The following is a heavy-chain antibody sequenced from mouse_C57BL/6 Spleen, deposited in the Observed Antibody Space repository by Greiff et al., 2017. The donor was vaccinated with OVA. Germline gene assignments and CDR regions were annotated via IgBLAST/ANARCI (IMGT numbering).Heavy chain of an antibody. CDR3: ARGGTQLPYAMDY. Sequence: VQLKESGPGMVKPSQSLSLTCTVTGYSITSGYDWHWIRHFPGNKLEWMGYISYSGSTNYNPSLKSRISITHDTSKNHFFLKLNSVTTEDTATYYCARGGTQLPYAMDYWGQGTSVTVSS. CDR2: ISYSGST. D-gene: IGHD3-1*01. V-gene: IGHV3-1*01. CDR1: GYSITSGYD. J-gene: IGHJ4*01.